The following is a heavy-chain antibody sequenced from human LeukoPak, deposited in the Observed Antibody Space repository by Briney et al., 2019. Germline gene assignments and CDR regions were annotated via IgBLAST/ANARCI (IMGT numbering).Heavy chain of an antibody. CDR3: ARDLISMIRGVSSLDP. V-gene: IGHV3-21*01. CDR2: ISSSSSYI. J-gene: IGHJ5*02. Sequence: GGSLRPSCAASGFTLSDYAMNWVRQAPGKGLEWVSSISSSSSYIYYADSVKGRFTISRDNAKNSLYLQMNSLRAEDTAVYYCARDLISMIRGVSSLDPWGQGTLVTVSS. CDR1: GFTLSDYA. D-gene: IGHD3-10*01.